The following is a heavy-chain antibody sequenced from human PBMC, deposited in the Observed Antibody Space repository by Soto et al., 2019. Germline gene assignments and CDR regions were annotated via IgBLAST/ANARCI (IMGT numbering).Heavy chain of an antibody. D-gene: IGHD3-22*01. V-gene: IGHV3-48*02. J-gene: IGHJ4*02. CDR2: ISSSSSTI. CDR3: ARSPYYYDSSKYYGY. CDR1: GFTFSSYS. Sequence: EVQLVESGGGLVQPGGSLRLSCAASGFTFSSYSMNWVRQAPGKGLEWVSYISSSSSTIYYADSVQGRFTISRDNAKNSLYLQLNSLRDEDTAVYYCARSPYYYDSSKYYGYWGQGTLVTVSS.